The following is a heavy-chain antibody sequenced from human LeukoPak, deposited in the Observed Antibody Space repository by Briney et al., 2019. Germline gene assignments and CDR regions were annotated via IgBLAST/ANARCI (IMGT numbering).Heavy chain of an antibody. J-gene: IGHJ6*02. Sequence: PGGSLRLSCAASGFTFSSYAMSWVRQAPGKGLEWVSAISGSGGSTYYADSVKGRFTISRDNAKNSLYLQMNSLRAEDTALYYCAKAFADIGMDIWGQGTTVTVSS. CDR3: AKAFADIGMDI. V-gene: IGHV3-23*01. D-gene: IGHD3-16*01. CDR1: GFTFSSYA. CDR2: ISGSGGST.